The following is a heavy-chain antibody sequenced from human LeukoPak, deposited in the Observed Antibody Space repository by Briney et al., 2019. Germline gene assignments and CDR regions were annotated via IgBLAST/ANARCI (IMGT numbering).Heavy chain of an antibody. CDR3: ARDPAGAATPYYFDY. CDR1: GGSISSSNW. J-gene: IGHJ4*02. Sequence: PSETLSLTCAVSGGSISSSNWWSWVRQPPGKGLEWIGEIYHTGSTNYNPSLKSRVTISVDKSKNQFSLKLSSVTAADTAVYYCARDPAGAATPYYFDYWGQGTLVTVSS. CDR2: IYHTGST. V-gene: IGHV4-4*02. D-gene: IGHD1-26*01.